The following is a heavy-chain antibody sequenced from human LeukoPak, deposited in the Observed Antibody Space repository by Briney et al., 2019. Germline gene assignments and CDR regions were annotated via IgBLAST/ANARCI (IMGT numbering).Heavy chain of an antibody. V-gene: IGHV4-31*03. CDR2: IYYSGST. D-gene: IGHD3-3*01. Sequence: SQTLSLTCTVSGGSISSGGYYWSWIRQHPGKGLEWIGYIYYSGSTYYNPSLKSRVTISVDTSKNQFSLQLNSVTPEDTAVYYCARGVSYESSKGAFDIWGQGTMVTVSS. CDR3: ARGVSYESSKGAFDI. J-gene: IGHJ3*02. CDR1: GGSISSGGYY.